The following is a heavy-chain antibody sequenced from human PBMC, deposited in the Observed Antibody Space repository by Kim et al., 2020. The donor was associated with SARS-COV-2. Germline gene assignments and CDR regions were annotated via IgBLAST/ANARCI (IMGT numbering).Heavy chain of an antibody. Sequence: GSNIDYADSVKGRFIISRDNAKNALYLQMNSLRVDDTAVYYCVEEAASGDFWGQGNPVTVSS. D-gene: IGHD6-25*01. CDR3: VEEAASGDF. J-gene: IGHJ4*02. CDR2: GSNI. V-gene: IGHV3-74*01.